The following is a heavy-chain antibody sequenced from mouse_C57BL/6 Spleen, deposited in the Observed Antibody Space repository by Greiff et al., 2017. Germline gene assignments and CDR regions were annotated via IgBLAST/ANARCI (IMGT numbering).Heavy chain of an antibody. V-gene: IGHV1-80*01. Sequence: QVQLQQSGAELVKPGASVKISCKASGYAFSSYWLNWVKQRPGKGLEWIGQIYPGDGDTNYNGKFKGKATLTADKSSRTAYMQLSSLTSEDSAVYVCASLTTVVANWYFDVWGTGTTVTVSS. CDR2: IYPGDGDT. CDR3: ASLTTVVANWYFDV. CDR1: GYAFSSYW. D-gene: IGHD1-1*01. J-gene: IGHJ1*03.